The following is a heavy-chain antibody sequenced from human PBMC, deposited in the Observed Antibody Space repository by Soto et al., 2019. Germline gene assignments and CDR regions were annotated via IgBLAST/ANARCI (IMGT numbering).Heavy chain of an antibody. CDR2: IYYSGST. Sequence: PSETLSLTCTVSGGSIISYYWSWIRQPPGKGLEWIGYIYYSGSTNYNPSLKSRVTISVDTSKNQFSLKLSSVTAADTAVYYCARSSGEEYSSSWFLDYWGQGTLVTVSS. CDR3: ARSSGEEYSSSWFLDY. CDR1: GGSIISYY. J-gene: IGHJ4*02. V-gene: IGHV4-59*01. D-gene: IGHD6-13*01.